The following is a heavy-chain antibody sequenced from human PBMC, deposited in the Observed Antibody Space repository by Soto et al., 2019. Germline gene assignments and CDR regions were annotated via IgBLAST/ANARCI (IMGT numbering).Heavy chain of an antibody. CDR3: AREGGGCSSTSCYRGGDAFDI. D-gene: IGHD2-2*01. CDR2: INPNSGGT. J-gene: IGHJ3*02. Sequence: QVQLVQSGAEVKKPGASVKVSCKASGYTFTGHYMHWVRQAPGQGLEWMGWINPNSGGTNYAQKFQGRVTMTRETSISPAYREGSRLRSEDTAVYYWAREGGGCSSTSCYRGGDAFDIWGQGTMVTVSS. CDR1: GYTFTGHY. V-gene: IGHV1-2*02.